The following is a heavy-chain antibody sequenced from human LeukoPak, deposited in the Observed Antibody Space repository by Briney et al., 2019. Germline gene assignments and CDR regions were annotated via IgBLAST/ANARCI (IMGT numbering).Heavy chain of an antibody. D-gene: IGHD6-19*01. Sequence: SETLSLTCAVSGYSISSGYYWGWIRQPPGKGLEWIGNIYHSGRTYYNPSLKSRATMSVDTSTNQFSLKLSSVTAADTAVYYCARRKGSGSHKDWFDPWGQGTLVTVSS. CDR2: IYHSGRT. J-gene: IGHJ5*02. V-gene: IGHV4-38-2*01. CDR3: ARRKGSGSHKDWFDP. CDR1: GYSISSGYY.